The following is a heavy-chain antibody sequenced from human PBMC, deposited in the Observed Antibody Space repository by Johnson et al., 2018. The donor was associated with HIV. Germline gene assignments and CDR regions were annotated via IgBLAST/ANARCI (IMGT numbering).Heavy chain of an antibody. CDR2: ISYDGSNK. CDR3: ARGVYSSSWYGAVDI. D-gene: IGHD6-13*01. CDR1: GFSFSSFA. Sequence: QVQLVESGGGVVQPGRSLRLSCVASGFSFSSFAMHWVRQAPGKGLQWVAVISYDGSNKDYVDSVKGRFTISRDNSKNTLYLQMNSLRAEDTAVYYCARGVYSSSWYGAVDIWGQGTMVTVSS. V-gene: IGHV3-30*14. J-gene: IGHJ3*02.